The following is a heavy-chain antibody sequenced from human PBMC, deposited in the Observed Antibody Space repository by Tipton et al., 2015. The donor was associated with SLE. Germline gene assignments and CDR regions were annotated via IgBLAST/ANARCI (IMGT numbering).Heavy chain of an antibody. CDR1: GFTFSGYW. CDR2: IKQDGSEK. J-gene: IGHJ5*02. D-gene: IGHD3-22*01. CDR3: ARVKPGDYYDSSGYSHWFDP. V-gene: IGHV3-7*02. Sequence: SLRLSCAASGFTFSGYWMSWVRQAPGKGLEWVANIKQDGSEKYYVDSVKGRFTISRHNAKNSLYLQMNSLRAEDTAVYYCARVKPGDYYDSSGYSHWFDPWGQGTLVTVSS.